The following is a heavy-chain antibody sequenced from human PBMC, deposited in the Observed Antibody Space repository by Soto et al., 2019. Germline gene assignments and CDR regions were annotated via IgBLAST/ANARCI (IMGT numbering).Heavy chain of an antibody. CDR2: IIPIFGTA. J-gene: IGHJ4*02. D-gene: IGHD2-2*01. CDR1: GGTFSSYA. Sequence: SVKVSCKASGGTFSSYAISWVRQAPGQGLEWMGGIIPIFGTANYAQKFQGRVTITADESTSTAYMELSSLRSEDTAVYYCARGGGVVLVPAAPLGYWGQGTLVTVSS. CDR3: ARGGGVVLVPAAPLGY. V-gene: IGHV1-69*13.